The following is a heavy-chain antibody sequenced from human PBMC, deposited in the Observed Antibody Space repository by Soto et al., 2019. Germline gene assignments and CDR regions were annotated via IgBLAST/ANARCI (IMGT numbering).Heavy chain of an antibody. CDR2: ISGGSDYI. CDR1: GFSFGSHS. J-gene: IGHJ4*02. V-gene: IGHV3-21*01. Sequence: EVQMEESGGGLVKPGGSLRLSCVASGFSFGSHSMYWVRQAPGKGLEWVSSISGGSDYIFYADPVKGRFTISRDNSMSSLYTQMDSMRAEDTAVYYCGRAGIVVVGAASRPLDHWGPGTLVTVSS. CDR3: GRAGIVVVGAASRPLDH. D-gene: IGHD2-15*01.